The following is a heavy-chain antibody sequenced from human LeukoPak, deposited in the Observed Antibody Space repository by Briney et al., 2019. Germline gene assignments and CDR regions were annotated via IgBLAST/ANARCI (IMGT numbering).Heavy chain of an antibody. CDR1: GGSISSYY. D-gene: IGHD3-22*01. CDR3: ARGDYYDSSGFLPVHAFDI. Sequence: SETLSLTCTVSGGSISSYYWSWIRQPPGKGLEWIGYIYYSGSTNYNPSLKSRVTISVDPSKNQFSLKLSSVTAADTAVYYCARGDYYDSSGFLPVHAFDIWGQGTMVTVSS. CDR2: IYYSGST. V-gene: IGHV4-59*01. J-gene: IGHJ3*02.